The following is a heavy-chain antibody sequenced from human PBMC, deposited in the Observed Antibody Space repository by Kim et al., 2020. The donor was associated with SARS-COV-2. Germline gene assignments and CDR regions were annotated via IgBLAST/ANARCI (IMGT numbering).Heavy chain of an antibody. V-gene: IGHV7-4-1*02. CDR2: INTNTGNP. Sequence: ASVKVSCKASGYTFTSYAMNWVRQAPGQGLEWMGWINTNTGNPTYAQGFTGRFVFSLDTSVSTAYLQISSLKAEDTAVYYCARDLRSQLLYCSSTSCYLGRRTGFDPWGQGTLVTVSS. CDR1: GYTFTSYA. CDR3: ARDLRSQLLYCSSTSCYLGRRTGFDP. J-gene: IGHJ5*02. D-gene: IGHD2-2*01.